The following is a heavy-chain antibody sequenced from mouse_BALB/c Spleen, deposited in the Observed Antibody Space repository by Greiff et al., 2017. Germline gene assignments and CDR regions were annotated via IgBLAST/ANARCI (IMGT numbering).Heavy chain of an antibody. D-gene: IGHD1-1*01. CDR3: AHYGSSDYAMDY. Sequence: EVNVVESGGGLVKPGGSLKLSCAASGFTFSDYYMYWVRQTPEKRLEWVATISDGGSYTYYPDSVKGRFTISRDNAKNNLYLQMSSLKSEDTAMYYCAHYGSSDYAMDYWGQGTSVTVSS. J-gene: IGHJ4*01. V-gene: IGHV5-4*02. CDR2: ISDGGSYT. CDR1: GFTFSDYY.